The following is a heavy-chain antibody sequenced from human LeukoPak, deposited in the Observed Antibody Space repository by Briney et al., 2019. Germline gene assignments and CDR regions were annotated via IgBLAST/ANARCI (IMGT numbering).Heavy chain of an antibody. CDR2: LSWDSANI. V-gene: IGHV3-9*01. Sequence: PGGSLRLSCAASGFTFHDYAMHGVRQAPGQGLEWVSGLSWDSANIGYADSVKGRFTISRDNAKNSLYLQMNSLRVEDAALYYCAKSPYYYDSSGSPFGFWGQGTLVTVSS. CDR3: AKSPYYYDSSGSPFGF. J-gene: IGHJ4*02. CDR1: GFTFHDYA. D-gene: IGHD3-22*01.